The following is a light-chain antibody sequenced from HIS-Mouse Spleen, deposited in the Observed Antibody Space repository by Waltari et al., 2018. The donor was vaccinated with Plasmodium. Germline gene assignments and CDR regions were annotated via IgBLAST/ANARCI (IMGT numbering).Light chain of an antibody. V-gene: IGKV1-8*01. CDR1: QGISSY. CDR2: AAS. Sequence: AIRMTQSPSSFSASTGDRVTIPCRASQGISSYLAGYQQKPGKAPKLLIYAASTLQSGVPSRFSGSGSGTDFTLTISCLQSEDFATYYCQQYYSYPYTFGQGTKLEIK. CDR3: QQYYSYPYT. J-gene: IGKJ2*01.